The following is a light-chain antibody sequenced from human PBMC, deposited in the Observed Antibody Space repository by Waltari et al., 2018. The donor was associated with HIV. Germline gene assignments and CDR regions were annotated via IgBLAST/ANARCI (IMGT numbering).Light chain of an antibody. J-gene: IGKJ4*01. Sequence: DIQMTQSPSTLSASIGDRVTITCRASQSISSWLAWYQQKPGKAPDLLIYKASTLESGVPSRFSGSGSATDFTLTISSLQPEDFATYYCQQSFSTPLTFGGGTKVQIK. CDR1: QSISSW. CDR3: QQSFSTPLT. CDR2: KAS. V-gene: IGKV1-5*03.